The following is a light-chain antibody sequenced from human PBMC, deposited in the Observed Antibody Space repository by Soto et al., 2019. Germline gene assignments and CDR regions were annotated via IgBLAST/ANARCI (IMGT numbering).Light chain of an antibody. V-gene: IGLV2-11*01. J-gene: IGLJ2*01. Sequence: QSALTQPRSVSGSPGQSVTLSCTGTSSDVGSYNYVSWYQQHPGKAPKLMLFDVSKRPSGVPDRFSGSKSGNTASLAISGLQAEDEADYYCCSYAGSSTLFGGGTKVTVL. CDR3: CSYAGSSTL. CDR2: DVS. CDR1: SSDVGSYNY.